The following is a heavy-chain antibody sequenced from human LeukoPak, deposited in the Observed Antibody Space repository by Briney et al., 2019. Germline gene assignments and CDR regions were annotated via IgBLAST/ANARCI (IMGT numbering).Heavy chain of an antibody. CDR3: AREDYYDSSGYYPSDY. D-gene: IGHD3-22*01. CDR1: GYTFTSYG. Sequence: ASVKVPCKASGYTFTSYGISWVRQAPGQGLEWMGWISAYNGNTNYAQKLQGRVTMTTDTSTSTAYMELRSLRSDDTAVYYCAREDYYDSSGYYPSDYWGQGTLVTVSS. V-gene: IGHV1-18*01. J-gene: IGHJ4*02. CDR2: ISAYNGNT.